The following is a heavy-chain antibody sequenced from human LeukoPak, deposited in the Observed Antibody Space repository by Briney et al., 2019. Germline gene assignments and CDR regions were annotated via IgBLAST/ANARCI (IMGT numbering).Heavy chain of an antibody. V-gene: IGHV3-21*01. Sequence: GGSLRLSCAASGFTFSNYWMHWVRQAPGKGLEWVSSITSSGSYLYYADSVKGRFTISRDNAKNSLYLQMRSLRAEDTAVYYCARDPDSSDSWGQGTLVTVSS. J-gene: IGHJ4*02. CDR3: ARDPDSSDS. CDR1: GFTFSNYW. CDR2: ITSSGSYL. D-gene: IGHD3-22*01.